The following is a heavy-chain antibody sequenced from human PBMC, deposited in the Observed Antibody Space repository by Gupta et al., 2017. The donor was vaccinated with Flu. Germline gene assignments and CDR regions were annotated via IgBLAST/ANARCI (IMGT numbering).Heavy chain of an antibody. D-gene: IGHD3-10*01. Sequence: EVQLLESGGGLVQPGGSLRLSCAASGFTFSSYAMSWVRQAPGKGLEWVSAISGSGGSTYYADSVKGRFTISRDNSKNTLYLQMNSLRAEDTAVYYCAKDAPPPLWFGEYSDPYWGQGTLVTVSS. V-gene: IGHV3-23*01. CDR2: ISGSGGST. J-gene: IGHJ4*02. CDR1: GFTFSSYA. CDR3: AKDAPPPLWFGEYSDPY.